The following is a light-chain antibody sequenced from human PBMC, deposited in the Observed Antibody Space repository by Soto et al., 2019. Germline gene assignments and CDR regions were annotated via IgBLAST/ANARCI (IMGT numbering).Light chain of an antibody. Sequence: EIALTQSPCTVSVSPLERATLSCRASQSVSSSYLAWYQQKPGQAPRLLIYGASSRATGIPDRFSGSGSGTDFTLTISRLEPEDFAVYYCQQYGSSPWTFGQGTKVDTK. V-gene: IGKV3-20*01. J-gene: IGKJ1*01. CDR3: QQYGSSPWT. CDR2: GAS. CDR1: QSVSSSY.